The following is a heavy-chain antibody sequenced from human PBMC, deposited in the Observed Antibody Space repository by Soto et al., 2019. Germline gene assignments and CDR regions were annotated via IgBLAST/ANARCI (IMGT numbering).Heavy chain of an antibody. J-gene: IGHJ3*02. Sequence: EVQLVQSGAEVKKPGESLKISCKGSGYSFTSYWIGWVRQMPGKGLEWMGIIYPGDSDTRYSPSFQGQVTISADKSISTAYLQWGSLKASDTAMYYCARWAAETGGDSPFDIWGQGTMVTVSS. CDR3: ARWAAETGGDSPFDI. D-gene: IGHD2-21*02. V-gene: IGHV5-51*01. CDR2: IYPGDSDT. CDR1: GYSFTSYW.